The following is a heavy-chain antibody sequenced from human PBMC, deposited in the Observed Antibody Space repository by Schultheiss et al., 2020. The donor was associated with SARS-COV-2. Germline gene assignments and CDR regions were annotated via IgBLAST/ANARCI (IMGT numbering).Heavy chain of an antibody. D-gene: IGHD2-2*01. J-gene: IGHJ5*02. CDR1: GYSFTSYW. Sequence: GESLKISCKGSGYSFTSYWISWVRQMPGKGLEWMGRIDPSDSYTNYSPSFQGHVTISADKSISTAYLQWSSLKASDTAMYYCARVRSLPAAIGWFDPWGQGTLVTVSS. CDR2: IDPSDSYT. V-gene: IGHV5-10-1*01. CDR3: ARVRSLPAAIGWFDP.